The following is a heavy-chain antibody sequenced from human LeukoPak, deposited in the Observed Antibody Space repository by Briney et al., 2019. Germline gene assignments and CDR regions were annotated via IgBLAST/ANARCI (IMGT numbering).Heavy chain of an antibody. D-gene: IGHD4/OR15-4a*01. J-gene: IGHJ4*02. V-gene: IGHV3-7*05. CDR3: VREAHATYDY. CDR2: IKQDGGEE. Sequence: GESLTLSCAASGFTISANWMSWVRQAQAQGLELEASIKQDGGEEIYVAPVMGRFTIARDNAQNSLYLEMNSLRADDTAIYYCVREAHATYDYWGQGTLVTVCS. CDR1: GFTISANW.